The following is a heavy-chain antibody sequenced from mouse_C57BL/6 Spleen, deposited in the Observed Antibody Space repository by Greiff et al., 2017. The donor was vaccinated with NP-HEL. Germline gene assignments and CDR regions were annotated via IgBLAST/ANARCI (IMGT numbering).Heavy chain of an antibody. J-gene: IGHJ2*01. V-gene: IGHV1-20*01. Sequence: EVQLQQSGPELVKPGDSVKISCKASGYSFTGYFMNWVMQSHGKSLEWIGRINPYNGDTFYNQKFKGKATLTVDKSSSTAHMELRSLTSEDSAVYYCARGYYGSPYYFDYWGQGTTLTVSS. D-gene: IGHD1-1*01. CDR2: INPYNGDT. CDR3: ARGYYGSPYYFDY. CDR1: GYSFTGYF.